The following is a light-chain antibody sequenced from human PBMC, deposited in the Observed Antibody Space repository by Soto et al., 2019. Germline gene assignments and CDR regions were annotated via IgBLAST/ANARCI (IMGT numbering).Light chain of an antibody. CDR3: QRYGTSRGT. CDR2: AIS. Sequence: EIVLTQSPGTLSLSPGERATLACRASESVTSTHLAWYQQKGGQAPRLLIYAISTRASGIPDRFSGSGSGTDFTLTISRLEPEDFGVYYCQRYGTSRGTFGQGTKLAIK. V-gene: IGKV3-20*01. CDR1: ESVTSTH. J-gene: IGKJ2*01.